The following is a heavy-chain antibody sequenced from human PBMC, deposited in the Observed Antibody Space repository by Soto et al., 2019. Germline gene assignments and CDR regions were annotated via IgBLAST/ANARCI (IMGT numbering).Heavy chain of an antibody. CDR1: GGSISSYY. V-gene: IGHV4-59*01. CDR3: ARMRNILTGYRGHFDY. D-gene: IGHD3-9*01. CDR2: IYYSGST. Sequence: PSETLSLTCTVSGGSISSYYWSWIRQPPGKGLEWIGYIYYSGSTNYNPSLKSRVTISVDTSKNQFSLKLSSVTAADTAVYYCARMRNILTGYRGHFDYWGQGTLVTVSS. J-gene: IGHJ4*02.